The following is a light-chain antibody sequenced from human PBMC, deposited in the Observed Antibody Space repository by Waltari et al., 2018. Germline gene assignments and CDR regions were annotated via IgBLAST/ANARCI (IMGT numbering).Light chain of an antibody. Sequence: EIVLTQSPGTLSLSPGDRATLSCRASQSVSNSYLAWYQHNPGPAPRPLIYGTSTRATGIPDRFSGSGSGTDFSLTISRLEPEDFAVYYCQQYGTSPTFGQGTKVEIK. CDR1: QSVSNSY. CDR2: GTS. V-gene: IGKV3-20*01. CDR3: QQYGTSPT. J-gene: IGKJ1*01.